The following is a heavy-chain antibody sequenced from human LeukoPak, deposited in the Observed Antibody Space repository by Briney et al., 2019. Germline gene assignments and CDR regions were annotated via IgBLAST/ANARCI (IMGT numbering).Heavy chain of an antibody. D-gene: IGHD6-13*01. CDR3: AKDFTSSSYYY. V-gene: IGHV3-23*01. CDR2: ISGSGGST. CDR1: GFTFSSYG. Sequence: GGSLRLSCAASGFTFSSYGMSWVRQAPGKGLEWVSAISGSGGSTYYADSVKGRFTISRDNSKNTLYLQMNSLRAEDTAVYYCAKDFTSSSYYYWGQGTLVTVSS. J-gene: IGHJ4*02.